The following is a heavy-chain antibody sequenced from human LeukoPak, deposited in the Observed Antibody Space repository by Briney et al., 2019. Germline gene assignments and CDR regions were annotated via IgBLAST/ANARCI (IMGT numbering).Heavy chain of an antibody. CDR3: ARISSDCNGGSCYSEKDY. Sequence: PGGSLRLSCAASGFTFSSYGMSWVRQAPGKGLEWGSGINWNGGSTAYADSVKGRFTISRDNAKNSLYLQMNSLRAEDTALYYCARISSDCNGGSCYSEKDYWGQGTLVTVSS. V-gene: IGHV3-20*04. CDR1: GFTFSSYG. J-gene: IGHJ4*02. D-gene: IGHD2-15*01. CDR2: INWNGGST.